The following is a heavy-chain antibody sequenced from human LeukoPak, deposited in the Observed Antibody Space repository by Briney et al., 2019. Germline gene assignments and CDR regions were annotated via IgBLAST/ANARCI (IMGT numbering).Heavy chain of an antibody. CDR3: ARGEQEMATMSIDY. J-gene: IGHJ4*02. Sequence: SGGSLSLSCAASGFTFDDYGMSWVRQAPGKGLEWVSGINWNGGSTGYADSVKGRFTISRDNAKNSLYLQMNSLRAEDTAVYYCARGEQEMATMSIDYWGQGTLVTVSS. V-gene: IGHV3-20*04. CDR1: GFTFDDYG. D-gene: IGHD5-24*01. CDR2: INWNGGST.